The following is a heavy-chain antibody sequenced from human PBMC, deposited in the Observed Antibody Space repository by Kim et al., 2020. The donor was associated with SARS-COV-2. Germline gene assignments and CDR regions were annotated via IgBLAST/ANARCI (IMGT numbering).Heavy chain of an antibody. D-gene: IGHD3-3*02. CDR3: AKVGLSGPFDY. V-gene: IGHV3-23*01. J-gene: IGHJ4*02. Sequence: TYYADSVKGRFTISRDNSKNTLYLQMNSLRAEDTAVYYCAKVGLSGPFDYWGQGTLVTVSS. CDR2: T.